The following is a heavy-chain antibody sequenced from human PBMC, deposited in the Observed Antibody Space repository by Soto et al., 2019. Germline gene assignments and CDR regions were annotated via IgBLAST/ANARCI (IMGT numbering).Heavy chain of an antibody. CDR3: ATSRDGYNFEAELDY. J-gene: IGHJ4*02. CDR2: IIPIFGTA. Sequence: SVKVSCKASGGTFSSYAISWVRQAPGQGLEWMGGIIPIFGTANYAQKFQGRVTITADESTSTAYMELSSLRSEDTAVYYCATSRDGYNFEAELDYWGQGTLVPVSS. CDR1: GGTFSSYA. V-gene: IGHV1-69*13. D-gene: IGHD5-12*01.